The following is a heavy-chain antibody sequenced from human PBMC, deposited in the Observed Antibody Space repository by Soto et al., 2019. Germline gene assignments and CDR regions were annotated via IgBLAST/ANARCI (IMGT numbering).Heavy chain of an antibody. J-gene: IGHJ6*02. V-gene: IGHV1-69*12. CDR2: IIPKFSAP. CDR1: GGTFSNFA. CDR3: GRDRVMRGNSYYYGMDV. Sequence: VLLEQSGAEVKKPGSSVKVSCKTSGGTFSNFAISWVRLAPGQGLEWMGVIIPKFSAPTYAQKFQGRVIVTADESTSTAFMELSSLRSEDTAVYFCGRDRVMRGNSYYYGMDVWGQGTTVIVSS. D-gene: IGHD2-21*01.